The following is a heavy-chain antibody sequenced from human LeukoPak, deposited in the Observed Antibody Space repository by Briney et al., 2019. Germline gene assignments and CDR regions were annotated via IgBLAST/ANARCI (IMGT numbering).Heavy chain of an antibody. D-gene: IGHD2-15*01. Sequence: PSETLSLTCTVSNDSISSGDYYWNWIRQPPGKGLEWIGYIFHRGGTSYDPSLKSRILFSVDTSQNQFSLKLNSVTAADTAVYYCVREILYCSGGSCYRGPFDNWGQGTLVTVSA. J-gene: IGHJ4*02. CDR3: VREILYCSGGSCYRGPFDN. V-gene: IGHV4-30-4*01. CDR1: NDSISSGDYY. CDR2: IFHRGGT.